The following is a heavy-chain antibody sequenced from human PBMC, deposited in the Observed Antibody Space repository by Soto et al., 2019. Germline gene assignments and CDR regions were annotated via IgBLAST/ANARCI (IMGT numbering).Heavy chain of an antibody. D-gene: IGHD6-19*01. Sequence: RLSRTCPVSGGSISSGGYYWSWIRQHPGKGLEWIGYIYYSWSTYYNPSLKSRVTISVDTSKNQFSLKLSSVTAADTAVYYCESFTDGDSSGWAIDYWGQGTLVTVYS. CDR3: ESFTDGDSSGWAIDY. CDR1: GGSISSGGYY. V-gene: IGHV4-31*03. J-gene: IGHJ4*02. CDR2: IYYSWST.